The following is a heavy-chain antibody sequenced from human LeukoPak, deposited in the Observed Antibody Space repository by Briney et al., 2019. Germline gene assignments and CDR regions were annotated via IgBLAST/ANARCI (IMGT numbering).Heavy chain of an antibody. CDR3: ARDGTVTTSYFDY. Sequence: GGSLRLSCAASGFTFSSYGMNWVRQAPGKGLEWVSSISSSSSYIYYADSVKGRFTISRDNAKNSLYLQMNSLRADDTAVYYCARDGTVTTSYFDYWGQGTLVTVSS. CDR1: GFTFSSYG. D-gene: IGHD4-17*01. J-gene: IGHJ4*02. V-gene: IGHV3-21*01. CDR2: ISSSSSYI.